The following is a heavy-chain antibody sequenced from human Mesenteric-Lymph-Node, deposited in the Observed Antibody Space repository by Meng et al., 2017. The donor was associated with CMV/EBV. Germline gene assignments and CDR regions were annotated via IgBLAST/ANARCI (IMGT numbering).Heavy chain of an antibody. D-gene: IGHD4-23*01. CDR1: GLTVNSHY. Sequence: GESLKISCAASGLTVNSHYMIWVRQAPGKGLEWVSVIHGDGTRDYADSVKGRFTISRDNAKNSLYLQMNSLRAEDTALYYCATDDYGGNPAYWGQGTLVTVSS. CDR2: IHGDGTR. V-gene: IGHV3-66*01. J-gene: IGHJ4*02. CDR3: ATDDYGGNPAY.